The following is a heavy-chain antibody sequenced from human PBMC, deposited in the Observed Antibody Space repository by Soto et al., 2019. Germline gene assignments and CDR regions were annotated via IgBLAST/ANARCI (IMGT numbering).Heavy chain of an antibody. CDR1: GYTFTSNA. J-gene: IGHJ4*02. CDR3: ARGAHTYGYVFDY. CDR2: VNAGNGYT. V-gene: IGHV1-3*01. D-gene: IGHD5-18*01. Sequence: QVHLVQSGAEVKKPGASVKVSCRSSGYTFTSNAIHWVRQAPGQSLEWMGWVNAGNGYTKYLQNFQAIVTISSDTSASTAYMELNSLRSEDTAVYYCARGAHTYGYVFDYWGQGTLVTVSS.